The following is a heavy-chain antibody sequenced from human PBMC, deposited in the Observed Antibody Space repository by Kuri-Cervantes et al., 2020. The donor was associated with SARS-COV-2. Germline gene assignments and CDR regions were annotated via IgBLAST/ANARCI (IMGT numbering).Heavy chain of an antibody. CDR1: GYTFTSYG. CDR2: ISAYNGNT. CDR3: ATATQWLAYFDY. D-gene: IGHD6-19*01. V-gene: IGHV1-18*01. J-gene: IGHJ4*02. Sequence: ASVKVSCKASGYTFTSYGISWVRQAPGQGLEWMGWISAYNGNTNYAQKFQGRVTMTEDTSTNTAYMELSSLRSEDTAVYYCATATQWLAYFDYWGQGTLVTAPQ.